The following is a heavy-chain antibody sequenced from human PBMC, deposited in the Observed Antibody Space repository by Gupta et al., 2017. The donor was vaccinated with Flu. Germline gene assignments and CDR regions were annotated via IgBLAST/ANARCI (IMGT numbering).Heavy chain of an antibody. CDR1: EDTFGRNA. J-gene: IGHJ4*02. CDR2: INAADGST. Sequence: QVHLVQSGAEVKKPGAPGKLSCRALEDTFGRNAIYWMRQAPGQRLEWMGRINAADGSTKYSQRFQDRVTITRDTSANTAYMELNSLKSEDTAVYYCARGAIYCTNGVCSWGYYFEHWGQGTLVTVSS. D-gene: IGHD2-8*01. CDR3: ARGAIYCTNGVCSWGYYFEH. V-gene: IGHV1-3*01.